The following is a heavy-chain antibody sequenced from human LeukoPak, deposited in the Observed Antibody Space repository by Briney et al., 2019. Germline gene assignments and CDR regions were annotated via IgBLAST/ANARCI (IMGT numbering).Heavy chain of an antibody. CDR1: GGTFSSYA. Sequence: SVKVSCKASGGTFSSYAISWVRQAPGQGLEWMGGIIPIFGTANYAQKFQGRVTITADESTSTAYMELSSLRSEDTAVYYCARDQSYYDSSGYYLPYWFDPWGQGTLVTVSS. V-gene: IGHV1-69*13. CDR2: IIPIFGTA. J-gene: IGHJ5*02. CDR3: ARDQSYYDSSGYYLPYWFDP. D-gene: IGHD3-22*01.